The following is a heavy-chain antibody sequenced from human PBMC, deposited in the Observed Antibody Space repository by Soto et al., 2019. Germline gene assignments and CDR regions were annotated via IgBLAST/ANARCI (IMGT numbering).Heavy chain of an antibody. Sequence: LQLQESGSGLVKPSQTLSLTCAVSGGSISSGGYSWRWIRQPPGKGLEWIGYIYHSGSTYYNPSLKSRVTISVDRSKNQFSLKLSSVTAADTAVYYCARGQVGAAQHWGQGTLVTVSS. V-gene: IGHV4-30-2*01. CDR3: ARGQVGAAQH. J-gene: IGHJ4*02. CDR2: IYHSGST. D-gene: IGHD2-15*01. CDR1: GGSISSGGYS.